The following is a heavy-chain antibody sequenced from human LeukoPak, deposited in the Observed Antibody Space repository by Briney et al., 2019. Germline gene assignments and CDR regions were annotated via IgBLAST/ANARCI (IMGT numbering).Heavy chain of an antibody. D-gene: IGHD3-10*01. CDR1: GGSISSSSYY. Sequence: SETLSLTCTVSGGSISSSSYYWGWIRQPPGKGLEWIGSIYYSGSTYYNPSLKSRVTISVDTSKNQFSLKPSSVTAADTAVYYCARDRRYYYSSGTYRDAFDLWGQGTLVTVSS. V-gene: IGHV4-39*07. CDR3: ARDRRYYYSSGTYRDAFDL. CDR2: IYYSGST. J-gene: IGHJ3*01.